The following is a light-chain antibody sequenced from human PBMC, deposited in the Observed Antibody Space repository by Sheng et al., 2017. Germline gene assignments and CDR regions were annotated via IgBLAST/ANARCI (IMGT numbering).Light chain of an antibody. J-gene: IGLJ1*01. CDR1: SSDVGSYDL. CDR3: CSYAGSSTHV. V-gene: IGLV2-23*01. CDR2: EGS. Sequence: QSALTQPASVSGSPGQSITISCTGTSSDVGSYDLVSWYQHHPGKAPKLMISEGSKRPSGVSNRFSGSKSGYTASLTISGLQAEDEADYYCCSYAGSSTHVFGTGTKVTVL.